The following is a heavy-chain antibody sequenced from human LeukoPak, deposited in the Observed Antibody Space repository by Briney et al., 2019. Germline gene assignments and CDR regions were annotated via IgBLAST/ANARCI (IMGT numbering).Heavy chain of an antibody. J-gene: IGHJ4*02. CDR1: GGTFSSYA. V-gene: IGHV1-69*13. D-gene: IGHD3-3*01. CDR2: IIPIFGTA. CDR3: ARDREVWSGYYKDPETLYYFDY. Sequence: EASVKVSCKASGGTFSSYAISWVRQAPGQGLEWMGGIIPIFGTANYAQKFQGRVTITADESTSTAYMELSSLRSEDTAVYYCARDREVWSGYYKDPETLYYFDYWGQGTLVAVSS.